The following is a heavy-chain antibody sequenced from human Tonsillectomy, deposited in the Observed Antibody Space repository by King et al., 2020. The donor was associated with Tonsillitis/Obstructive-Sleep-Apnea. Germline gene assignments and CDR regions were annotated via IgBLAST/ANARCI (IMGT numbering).Heavy chain of an antibody. CDR3: TTKGRQLAPLDV. V-gene: IGHV3-15*01. CDR2: IKSKTDGGTT. CDR1: GFTFSNAW. Sequence: VQLVESGGGLVKPGGSLRLSCAASGFTFSNAWMSWVRQAPGKGREWGGRIKSKTDGGTTDYAAPVKGRFTISRDDSKNTLYLQMNSLKTEDTAVYYCTTKGRQLAPLDVWGKGTTVTVSS. D-gene: IGHD6-6*01. J-gene: IGHJ6*04.